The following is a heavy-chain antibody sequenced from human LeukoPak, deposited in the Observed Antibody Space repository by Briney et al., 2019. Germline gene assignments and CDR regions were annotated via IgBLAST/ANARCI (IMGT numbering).Heavy chain of an antibody. CDR2: IRYDGSNK. J-gene: IGHJ4*02. CDR1: GFTFSSYG. V-gene: IGHV3-30*02. D-gene: IGHD3-10*01. CDR3: AKDLMVRGVNYFDY. Sequence: GGSLRLSCAASGFTFSSYGMHWVRQAPGKGLEWVAFIRYDGSNKYYADSVKGRFTISRDNSKNTLYLQMNSLRAEDTAVYYCAKDLMVRGVNYFDYRGQGTLVTVSS.